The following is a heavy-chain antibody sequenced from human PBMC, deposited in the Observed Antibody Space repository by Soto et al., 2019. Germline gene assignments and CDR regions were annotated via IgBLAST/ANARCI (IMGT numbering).Heavy chain of an antibody. CDR3: VRDIR. V-gene: IGHV3-74*01. J-gene: IGHJ4*02. CDR1: GFTSINFC. CDR2: TNSDGTTT. Sequence: EVQLVESGGGLVQPGGSLRLPCAASGFTSINFCMSWIRQTPEKGLVGVAGTNSDGTTTIYADPVKGRFTISRDNAKNTLYLQMNLLTVEDTAVYYCVRDIRWGQGTLVTVS.